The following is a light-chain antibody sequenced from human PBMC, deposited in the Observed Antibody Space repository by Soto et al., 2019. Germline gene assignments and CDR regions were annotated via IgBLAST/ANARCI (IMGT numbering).Light chain of an antibody. CDR1: QSVDIN. J-gene: IGKJ1*01. CDR2: GAF. CDR3: QQHSHWPPWT. Sequence: EIVMTQSPATLSVSPGGRATLSCRASQSVDINLAWYQQRPGQSPRLLVYGAFTRATGLPARFSGRGSGTEFTLTISSLQFEDFAVYYCQQHSHWPPWTFGQGTRVEIQ. V-gene: IGKV3-15*01.